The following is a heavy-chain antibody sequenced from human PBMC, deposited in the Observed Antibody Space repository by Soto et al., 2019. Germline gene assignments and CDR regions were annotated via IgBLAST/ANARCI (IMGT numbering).Heavy chain of an antibody. CDR1: GFTFSSHS. J-gene: IGHJ4*02. D-gene: IGHD3-9*01. CDR2: ISSSSTYI. V-gene: IGHV3-21*04. Sequence: EVQVVESGGGLVKPGGSLRLSCAASGFTFSSHSMNWVRQAPGKGLEWVSTISSSSTYIYYADSVKGRFTISRDNAKNSLYLQMNSLRDEDTAVYYCAKVTGYYMDHWGQGTLVTGSS. CDR3: AKVTGYYMDH.